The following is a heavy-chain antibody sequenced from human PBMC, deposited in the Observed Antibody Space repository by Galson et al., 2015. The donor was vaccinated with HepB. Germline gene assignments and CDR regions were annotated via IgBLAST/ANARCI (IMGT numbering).Heavy chain of an antibody. D-gene: IGHD3-22*01. CDR3: ARVPGYYYDTSRLFDY. Sequence: SVKVSCKASGYTFTSYGMHWVRQAPGQRLEWMGCISVGNGYTKYSQKFQGRVTITRDTSASTAHMELNSLRSEDTAVYYCARVPGYYYDTSRLFDYWGQGTLVTVSS. CDR2: ISVGNGYT. J-gene: IGHJ4*02. CDR1: GYTFTSYG. V-gene: IGHV1-3*01.